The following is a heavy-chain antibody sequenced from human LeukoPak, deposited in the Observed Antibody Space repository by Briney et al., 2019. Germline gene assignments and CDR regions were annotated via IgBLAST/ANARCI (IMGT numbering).Heavy chain of an antibody. J-gene: IGHJ4*02. CDR2: ISYDGSNK. V-gene: IGHV3-30-3*01. CDR1: GFTFSSYA. CDR3: ARDSGYDQPPSYFDY. D-gene: IGHD5-12*01. Sequence: GGSLRLSCAASGFTFSSYAMHWVRQAPGKGLEWVAVISYDGSNKYYADSVKGRFTISRDNSKNTLYLQMNSLRAEDTAVYYCARDSGYDQPPSYFDYWGQGTLVTVSS.